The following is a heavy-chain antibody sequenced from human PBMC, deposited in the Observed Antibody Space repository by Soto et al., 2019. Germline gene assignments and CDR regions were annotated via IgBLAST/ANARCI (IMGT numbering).Heavy chain of an antibody. CDR2: IYYSGST. CDR1: GGSISSYY. J-gene: IGHJ4*02. D-gene: IGHD4-17*01. CDR3: ARETNYGDYDY. V-gene: IGHV4-59*01. Sequence: SETLSLTCTVSGGSISSYYWSWIRQPPGKGLEWIGYIYYSGSTNYNPSLKSRVTISVDTSKNQFSLKLSSVTAADTAVYYCARETNYGDYDYWGQGTLVTVS.